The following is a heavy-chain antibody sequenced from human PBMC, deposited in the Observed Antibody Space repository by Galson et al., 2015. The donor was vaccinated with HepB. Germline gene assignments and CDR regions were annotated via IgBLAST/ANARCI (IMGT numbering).Heavy chain of an antibody. V-gene: IGHV1-24*01. CDR2: FDPEDGET. D-gene: IGHD6-13*01. Sequence: SVKVSCKVSGYTLTELSMHWVRQAPGKGLEWMGGFDPEDGETIYAQKFQGRVTMTEDTSTDTAYMELSSQRSEDTAVYYCATVGKQQLAAGFLLMDVWGKGTTVTVSS. CDR1: GYTLTELS. CDR3: ATVGKQQLAAGFLLMDV. J-gene: IGHJ6*03.